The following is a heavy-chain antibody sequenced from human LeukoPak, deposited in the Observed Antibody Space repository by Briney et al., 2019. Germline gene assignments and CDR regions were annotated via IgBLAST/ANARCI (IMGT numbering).Heavy chain of an antibody. CDR2: IIPIFGTA. V-gene: IGHV1-69*05. Sequence: ASVKVSCKASGGTFSSYAISWVRQAPGQGLEWMGGIIPIFGTANYAQKFQGRVTITTDESTSTAYMELSSLRSEDTAVYYRARADFDWLLHLTWGQGTLVTVSS. CDR3: ARADFDWLLHLT. D-gene: IGHD3-9*01. J-gene: IGHJ5*02. CDR1: GGTFSSYA.